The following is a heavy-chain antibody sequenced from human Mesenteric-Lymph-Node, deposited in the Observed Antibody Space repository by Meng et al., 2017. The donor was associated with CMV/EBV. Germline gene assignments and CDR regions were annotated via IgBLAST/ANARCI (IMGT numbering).Heavy chain of an antibody. CDR1: GFTFSTYA. CDR2: IYSGGTNT. V-gene: IGHV3-23*03. J-gene: IGHJ6*02. CDR3: ATLLLWFGADV. Sequence: GGSLRLSCTASGFTFSTYAMNWVRQAPGKGLEWVSIIYSGGTNTYYADSVKGRFTISRDNSKNTLYLQMNSLRAEDTAVYYCATLLLWFGADVWGQGTTVTVSS. D-gene: IGHD3-10*01.